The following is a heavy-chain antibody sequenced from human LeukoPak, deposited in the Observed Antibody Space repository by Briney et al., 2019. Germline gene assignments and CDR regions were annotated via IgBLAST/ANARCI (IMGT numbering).Heavy chain of an antibody. CDR3: AKDNGVSSWDSCVDY. J-gene: IGHJ4*02. CDR2: ISRSSSYI. Sequence: PGGSLRLSCAASGFTFSSYSMNWVRQAPGKGLEWVSSISRSSSYIYYADSVKGRFTISRDNAKNSLYLQMNSLRAEDTAVYYCAKDNGVSSWDSCVDYWGQGTLVTVSS. V-gene: IGHV3-21*04. D-gene: IGHD6-13*01. CDR1: GFTFSSYS.